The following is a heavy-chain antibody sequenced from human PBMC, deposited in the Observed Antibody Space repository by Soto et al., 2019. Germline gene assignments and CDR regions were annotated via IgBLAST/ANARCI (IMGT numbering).Heavy chain of an antibody. D-gene: IGHD6-13*01. J-gene: IGHJ6*02. V-gene: IGHV4-39*01. CDR3: RRSSRYSTDV. CDR1: GGSISSSSY. CDR2: IYSIGST. Sequence: QLQLQESGPGLVKPSETLSLTCTVSGGSISSSSYWGWIRQPPGKGLEWIGSIYSIGSTYYNPSLXXRVPTSVDTSKNQFSLKLSSVTAADTAVYYCRRSSRYSTDVWGQGTTVTVSS.